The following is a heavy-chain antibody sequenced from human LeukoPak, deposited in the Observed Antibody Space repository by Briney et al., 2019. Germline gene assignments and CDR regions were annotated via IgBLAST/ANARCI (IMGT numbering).Heavy chain of an antibody. V-gene: IGHV1-24*01. J-gene: IGHJ4*02. D-gene: IGHD1-26*01. CDR1: GYTLTELS. CDR2: FDPEDGET. CDR3: ATSPRWETIPVY. Sequence: ASVKVSCKVSGYTLTELSMHWVRPAPGKGLEWMGGFDPEDGETIYAQKFQGRVTMTEDTSTDTAYMELSSLRSEDTAVYYCATSPRWETIPVYWGQGTLVTVSS.